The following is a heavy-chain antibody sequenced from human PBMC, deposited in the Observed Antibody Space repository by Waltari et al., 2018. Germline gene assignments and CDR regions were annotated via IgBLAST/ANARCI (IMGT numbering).Heavy chain of an antibody. CDR1: GGSISSGSYY. J-gene: IGHJ4*02. V-gene: IGHV4-61*09. CDR2: IYTSGST. D-gene: IGHD4-17*01. CDR3: ARADYAFDY. Sequence: QVQLQESGPGLVKPSQTLSLTCTVSGGSISSGSYYWSWIRQPAGKGLEWIGYIYTSGSTNYNPSLKSRVTISVDTSKNQFSLKLSSVTAADTAVYYCARADYAFDYWGQGTLVIVSS.